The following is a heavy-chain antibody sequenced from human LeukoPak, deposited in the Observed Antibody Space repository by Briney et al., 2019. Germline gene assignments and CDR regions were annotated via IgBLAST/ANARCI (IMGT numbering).Heavy chain of an antibody. V-gene: IGHV4-59*01. CDR1: GGSISSYY. CDR3: ARAGSSAYVLDY. Sequence: SETLSLTCTVSGGSISSYYWSWIRQPPGKGLEWIGYIYYSGNTNYNPSLKSRVTISVDTSKSQFSLKLSSVTAADTAVYYCARAGSSAYVLDYWGQGTLVTVSS. J-gene: IGHJ4*02. CDR2: IYYSGNT. D-gene: IGHD3-22*01.